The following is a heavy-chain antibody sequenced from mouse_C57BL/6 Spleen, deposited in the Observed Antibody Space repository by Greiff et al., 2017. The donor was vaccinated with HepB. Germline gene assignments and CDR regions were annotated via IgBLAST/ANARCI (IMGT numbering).Heavy chain of an antibody. CDR1: GYAFTNYL. D-gene: IGHD1-1*02. CDR2: INPGSGGT. CDR3: ARRWVAEDY. V-gene: IGHV1-54*01. J-gene: IGHJ2*01. Sequence: QVQLQQSGAELVRPGPSVKVSCKASGYAFTNYLIEWVKQRPGQGLEWIGVINPGSGGTNHNEKFKGKATLTADKSSSTAYMQLSSLTSEDSAVYFCARRWVAEDYWGQGTTLTVSS.